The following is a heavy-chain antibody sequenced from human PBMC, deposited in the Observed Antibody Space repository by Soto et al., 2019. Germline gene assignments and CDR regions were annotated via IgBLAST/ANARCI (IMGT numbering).Heavy chain of an antibody. V-gene: IGHV1-18*04. Sequence: GASVKVSCKASGYTFTSYGISWVRQAPGQGLEWMGWISAYNGNTNYAQKPQGRVTMTTDTSTSTAYMELRSLRSDDTAVYYCARGGYDFWSGYWNWFDPWGQGTLVTAPQ. CDR3: ARGGYDFWSGYWNWFDP. CDR2: ISAYNGNT. J-gene: IGHJ5*02. D-gene: IGHD3-3*01. CDR1: GYTFTSYG.